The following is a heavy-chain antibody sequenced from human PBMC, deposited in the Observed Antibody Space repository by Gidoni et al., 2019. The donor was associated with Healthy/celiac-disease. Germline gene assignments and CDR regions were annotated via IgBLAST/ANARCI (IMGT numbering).Heavy chain of an antibody. CDR1: GFTFSSYW. J-gene: IGHJ6*02. CDR3: ARDLTTRLVYYYGMDV. D-gene: IGHD2-15*01. V-gene: IGHV3-74*01. Sequence: EVQLVESGGGLVQPGGSLRLPCAASGFTFSSYWMHWVRQAPGKGLVWVSRINSDGSSTSYADSVKGRFTISRDNAKNTLYLQMNSLRAEDTAVYYCARDLTTRLVYYYGMDVWGQGTTVTVSS. CDR2: INSDGSST.